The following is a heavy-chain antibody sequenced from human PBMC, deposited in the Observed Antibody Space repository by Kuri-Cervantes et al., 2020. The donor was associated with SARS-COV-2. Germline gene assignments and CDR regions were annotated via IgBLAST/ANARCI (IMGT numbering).Heavy chain of an antibody. J-gene: IGHJ2*01. CDR3: ARIHVTSDWYFDL. CDR2: IKQDGSEK. Sequence: GFLRPLWAASGFTFSSYAMSWVRQAPGKGLEWVANIKQDGSEKYYVDSVKGRFTISRDNAKNSLYLQMNSLRAEDTAVYYCARIHVTSDWYFDLWGRGTLVTVSS. V-gene: IGHV3-7*01. CDR1: GFTFSSYA. D-gene: IGHD2-21*02.